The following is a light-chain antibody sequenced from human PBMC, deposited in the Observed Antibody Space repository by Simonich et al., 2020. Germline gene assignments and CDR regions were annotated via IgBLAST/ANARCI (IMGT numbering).Light chain of an antibody. V-gene: IGLV2-8*01. J-gene: IGLJ3*02. CDR2: EVS. CDR1: SSDVGGYNY. Sequence: QSALTQPPSASGSPGQSVPISCTGTSSDVGGYNYVSWYQQHPGKAPNLMIYEVSMRPSGVTARFAGSKSGNTASLTISGLQAEDEADYYCCSYAGSSWVFGGGTKLTVL. CDR3: CSYAGSSWV.